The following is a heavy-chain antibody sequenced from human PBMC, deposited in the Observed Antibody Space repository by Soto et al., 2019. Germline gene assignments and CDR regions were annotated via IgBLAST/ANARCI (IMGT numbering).Heavy chain of an antibody. D-gene: IGHD4-17*01. CDR2: ISASGSTT. CDR1: GFSFSSYA. V-gene: IGHV3-23*01. CDR3: AKLNDYGDYEPASVFDY. Sequence: GGSLRLSCAASGFSFSSYAMGWVRQVPGKGLEWVSSISASGSTTYYADSVKGRFTISRDNSKNTLYLQMNSLRAEDTAICYCAKLNDYGDYEPASVFDYWGQGTLVTVSS. J-gene: IGHJ4*02.